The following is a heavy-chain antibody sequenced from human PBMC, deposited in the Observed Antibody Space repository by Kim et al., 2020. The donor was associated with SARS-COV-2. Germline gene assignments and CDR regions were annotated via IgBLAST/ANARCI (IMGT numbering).Heavy chain of an antibody. J-gene: IGHJ6*02. V-gene: IGHV1-18*01. Sequence: ASVKVSCKTSGYTFSNYGFSWVRQAPGQGLEWMGWISAYNDNTNYAEKFQGRVFMSTDTATRTAYMDLRSLTADDTAGYYCAREGYYHGSGTYSPPKYYGMDVWGQGTTVMVSS. CDR3: AREGYYHGSGTYSPPKYYGMDV. CDR1: GYTFSNYG. CDR2: ISAYNDNT. D-gene: IGHD3-10*01.